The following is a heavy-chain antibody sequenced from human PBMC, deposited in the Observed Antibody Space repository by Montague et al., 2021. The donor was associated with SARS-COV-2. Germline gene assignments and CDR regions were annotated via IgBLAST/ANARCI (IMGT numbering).Heavy chain of an antibody. D-gene: IGHD6-19*01. CDR3: ARGSGWMGNAFDI. CDR1: GGSISSYY. V-gene: IGHV4-59*01. Sequence: SETLSLTCTVSGGSISSYYWSWIRQPPVKGLEWIWYIYYSGSTNXNPSLKSRVTISVDTSKNQFSLKLSSVTAADTAVYYCARGSGWMGNAFDIWGQGTMVTVSS. CDR2: IYYSGST. J-gene: IGHJ3*02.